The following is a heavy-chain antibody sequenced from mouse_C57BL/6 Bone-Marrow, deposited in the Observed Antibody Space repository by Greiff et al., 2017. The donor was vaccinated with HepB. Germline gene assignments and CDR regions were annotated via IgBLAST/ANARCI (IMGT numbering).Heavy chain of an antibody. CDR1: GYTFTSYW. Sequence: QVQLQQPGAELVKPGASVKMSCKASGYTFTSYWITWVKQRPGQGLKWIGDIYPGSGSTNYNEKFKSKATLTVDTSSSTAYMQLSSLTSEDSAVYYCARKGNYYAMDYWGQGTSVTVSS. CDR2: IYPGSGST. J-gene: IGHJ4*01. CDR3: ARKGNYYAMDY. V-gene: IGHV1-55*01.